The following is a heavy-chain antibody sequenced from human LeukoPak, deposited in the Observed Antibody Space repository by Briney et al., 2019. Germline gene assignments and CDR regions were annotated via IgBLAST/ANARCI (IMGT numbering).Heavy chain of an antibody. CDR1: GGSFSGYY. Sequence: PSETLSLTCAVYGGSFSGYYWSWIRQPPGKGLEWMGEINHSGSTNYNPSLKSRVTISVDTSKHQFSLKLSSVTAADTAVYYCARDWVPATAIHLNWFDPWGQGTLVTVSS. V-gene: IGHV4-34*01. CDR2: INHSGST. D-gene: IGHD2-21*02. J-gene: IGHJ5*02. CDR3: ARDWVPATAIHLNWFDP.